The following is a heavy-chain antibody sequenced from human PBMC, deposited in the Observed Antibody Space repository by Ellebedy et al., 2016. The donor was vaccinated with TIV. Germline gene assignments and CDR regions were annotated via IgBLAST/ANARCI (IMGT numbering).Heavy chain of an antibody. CDR1: GFTFSSYA. D-gene: IGHD3-22*01. J-gene: IGHJ4*02. CDR2: ISNTGSRT. V-gene: IGHV3-23*01. Sequence: PGGSLRLSCAASGFTFSSYAMSRVRQAPGKGLEWVSTISNTGSRTYYADSVGGRFIISRDNSKKTLYLQMNSLRAEDTAVYYCAKGRGGGSDSSSPRYYFDYWGLGTLVTVSS. CDR3: AKGRGGGSDSSSPRYYFDY.